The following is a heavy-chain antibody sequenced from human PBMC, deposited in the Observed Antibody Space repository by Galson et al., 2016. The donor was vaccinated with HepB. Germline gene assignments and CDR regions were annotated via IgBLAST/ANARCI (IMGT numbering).Heavy chain of an antibody. J-gene: IGHJ4*02. Sequence: SLRLSCAASRFTFSRLYMSWVRQPPGKGLEWPSSTSGSGGRAYYADYVKGRFTISRDNSKNTLLLQMNSRRSEDPAVYYCANLASLRGSSGWYYRFFEVWGQGTLVTVSS. V-gene: IGHV3-23*01. CDR2: TSGSGGRA. CDR1: RFTFSRLY. CDR3: ANLASLRGSSGWYYRFFEV. D-gene: IGHD6-13*01.